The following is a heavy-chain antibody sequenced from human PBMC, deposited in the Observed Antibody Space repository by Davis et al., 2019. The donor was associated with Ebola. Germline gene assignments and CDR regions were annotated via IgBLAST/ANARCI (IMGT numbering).Heavy chain of an antibody. CDR2: VYYSGST. V-gene: IGHV4-39*01. J-gene: IGHJ4*02. Sequence: GSLRLSCTVSGDSISSSSYSWGWIRQPPGKGLEWIGSVYYSGSTYYNPSLKSRVTISVDTSKNQFSLKVYSVTAADTGVYYCARWAGYCSGGSCWSVGGFDFWGQGTLVTVSS. D-gene: IGHD2-15*01. CDR3: ARWAGYCSGGSCWSVGGFDF. CDR1: GDSISSSSYS.